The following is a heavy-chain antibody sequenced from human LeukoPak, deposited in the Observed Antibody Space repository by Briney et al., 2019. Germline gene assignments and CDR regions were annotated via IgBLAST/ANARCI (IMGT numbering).Heavy chain of an antibody. V-gene: IGHV1-2*02. Sequence: ASVKVSCKASGYTFTGYYMHWVRQAPGQGLEWMGCINPNSGGTNYAQKFQGRVTMTRDTSISTAYMELSRLRSDDTAVYYCARGWSYYGSGSYYIDPHFDYWGQGTLVTVSS. J-gene: IGHJ4*02. D-gene: IGHD3-10*01. CDR2: INPNSGGT. CDR3: ARGWSYYGSGSYYIDPHFDY. CDR1: GYTFTGYY.